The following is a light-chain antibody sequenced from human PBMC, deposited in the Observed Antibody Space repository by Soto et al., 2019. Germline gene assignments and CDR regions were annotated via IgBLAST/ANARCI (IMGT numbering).Light chain of an antibody. CDR2: DAF. CDR3: QQRQYWPPIT. V-gene: IGKV3-11*01. CDR1: LSVCVY. Sequence: VWLQPPDTLSLSSGERATLSCRASLSVCVYLDWYQQKPGQPPRLXXYDAFNRANGIPARCSGGGSWTNLTLTISSLEPEDFSVYYWQQRQYWPPITFGQGTRLDIK. J-gene: IGKJ5*01.